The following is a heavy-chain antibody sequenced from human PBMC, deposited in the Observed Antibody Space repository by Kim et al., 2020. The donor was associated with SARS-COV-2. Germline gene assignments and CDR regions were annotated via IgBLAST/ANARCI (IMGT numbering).Heavy chain of an antibody. CDR1: GGSISSSSYY. Sequence: SETLSLTCTVSGGSISSSSYYWGWILQPPGKGLEWIGSIYYSGSTYYNPSLKSRVTISVDTSKNQFSLKLSSVTAADTAVYYCARRVATILMRARHYYYYGMDVWGQGTTVTVSS. V-gene: IGHV4-39*01. CDR3: ARRVATILMRARHYYYYGMDV. J-gene: IGHJ6*02. CDR2: IYYSGST. D-gene: IGHD5-12*01.